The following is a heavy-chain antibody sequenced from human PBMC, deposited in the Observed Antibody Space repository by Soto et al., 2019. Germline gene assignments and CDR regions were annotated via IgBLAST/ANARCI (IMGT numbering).Heavy chain of an antibody. J-gene: IGHJ4*02. CDR3: ARDTGDGTFDF. CDR2: INAGYGNT. CDR1: GYTFSSYA. V-gene: IGHV1-3*01. Sequence: ASVKVSCKASGYTFSSYAMHWVRQAPGQRLEWMGWINAGYGNTKSSQKFQDRVTISRDTSASTAYMELTSLRSEDTAVYYCARDTGDGTFDFWGQGTLVTAPQ. D-gene: IGHD7-27*01.